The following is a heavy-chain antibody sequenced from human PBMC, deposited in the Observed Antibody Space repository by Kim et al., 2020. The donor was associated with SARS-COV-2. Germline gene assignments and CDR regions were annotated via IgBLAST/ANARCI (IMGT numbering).Heavy chain of an antibody. D-gene: IGHD6-13*01. J-gene: IGHJ4*02. CDR1: GFTFGDYA. CDR2: ISWNSGST. Sequence: GGSLRLSCAASGFTFGDYAMHWVRQAPGKGLEWVSGISWNSGSTGYADSVKGRFTISRDNAKNSLYLQMNSLRAEDTALYYCVKAPPDSREFDYWGQGTLVTVSS. CDR3: VKAPPDSREFDY. V-gene: IGHV3-9*01.